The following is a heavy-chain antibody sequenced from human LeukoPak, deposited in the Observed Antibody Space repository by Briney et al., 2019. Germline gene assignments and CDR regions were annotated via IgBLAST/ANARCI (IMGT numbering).Heavy chain of an antibody. Sequence: GGSLRLSCAASGFTFSSYGMSWVRQAPGKGLEWVSAISGSGGSTYYADSVKGRFTISRDNSKNTLYLQMNSLRAEDTAVYYCAKDRTDYGGNSYDAFDIWGQGTMVTVSS. D-gene: IGHD4-23*01. CDR2: ISGSGGST. CDR3: AKDRTDYGGNSYDAFDI. V-gene: IGHV3-23*01. CDR1: GFTFSSYG. J-gene: IGHJ3*02.